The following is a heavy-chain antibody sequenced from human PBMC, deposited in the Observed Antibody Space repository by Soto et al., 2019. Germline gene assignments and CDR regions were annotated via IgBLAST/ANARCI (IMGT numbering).Heavy chain of an antibody. V-gene: IGHV4-30-4*01. CDR1: GGSISSGGYY. CDR3: ARGVFPTAFDY. CDR2: IYYSGST. D-gene: IGHD5-18*01. J-gene: IGHJ4*02. Sequence: PSETLSLTCTVSGGSISSGGYYWSWIRQPPGKGLEWIGYIYYSGSTYYNPSLKSRVTISVDTSKNQFSLKLSSVTAADTAVYYCARGVFPTAFDYWGQGTLVTVS.